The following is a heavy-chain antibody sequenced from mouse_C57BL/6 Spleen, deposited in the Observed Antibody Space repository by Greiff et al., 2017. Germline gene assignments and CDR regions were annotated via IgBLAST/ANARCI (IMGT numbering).Heavy chain of an antibody. CDR3: ARRAGGYAKDY. CDR2: IDPNSGGT. J-gene: IGHJ4*01. Sequence: QVHVKQPGAELVKPGASVKLSCKASGYTFTSYWMHWVKQRPGRGLAWIGRIDPNSGGTKYNEKFKSKATLTVDKPSSTAYMQLSSLTSEDSAVYYGARRAGGYAKDYWGQGTSVTVSS. D-gene: IGHD3-3*01. V-gene: IGHV1-72*01. CDR1: GYTFTSYW.